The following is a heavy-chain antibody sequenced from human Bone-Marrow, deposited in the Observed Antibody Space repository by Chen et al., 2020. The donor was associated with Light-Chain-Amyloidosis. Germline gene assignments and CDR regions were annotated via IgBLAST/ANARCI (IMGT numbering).Heavy chain of an antibody. D-gene: IGHD3-10*01. CDR2: VSGSTVST. CDR1: GFNFSSFG. J-gene: IGHJ4*02. V-gene: IGHV3-23*01. CDR3: TRKGGYFDF. Sequence: VQPGGSLRLSCATSGFNFSSFGMSWIRQAPGKGLEWVSTVSGSTVSTYYAGAVKGRFIISRDNSKSTLYLQMNSLRAGDTAVYFCTRKGGYFDFWGQGSLVTVSS.